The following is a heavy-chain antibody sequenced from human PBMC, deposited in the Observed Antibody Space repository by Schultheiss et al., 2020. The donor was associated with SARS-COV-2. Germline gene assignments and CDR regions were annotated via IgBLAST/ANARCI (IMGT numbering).Heavy chain of an antibody. J-gene: IGHJ5*02. CDR1: GGSISSGGYS. CDR2: IYHSGST. CDR3: ARAGCSSTSCYVGFDP. D-gene: IGHD2-2*01. V-gene: IGHV4-30-2*05. Sequence: SETLSLTCTVSGGSISSGGYSWSWIRQPPGKGLEWIGYIYHSGSTYYNPSLKSRVTISVDTSKNQFSLKLSSVTAADTAVYYCARAGCSSTSCYVGFDPWGQGTLVTVSS.